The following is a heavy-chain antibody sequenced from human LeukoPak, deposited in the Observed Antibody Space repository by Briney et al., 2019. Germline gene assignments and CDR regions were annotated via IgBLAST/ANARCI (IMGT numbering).Heavy chain of an antibody. Sequence: PGGSLRLSCAASGFTFDDYAMHWVRQAPGKGLEWVSGISWNSGSIGYADSVKGRFTISRDNAKNSLYLQMNSLRAEDTALYYCAKDISPLLSSGHLDYWGQGTLVTVSS. CDR1: GFTFDDYA. CDR2: ISWNSGSI. D-gene: IGHD6-19*01. V-gene: IGHV3-9*01. J-gene: IGHJ4*02. CDR3: AKDISPLLSSGHLDY.